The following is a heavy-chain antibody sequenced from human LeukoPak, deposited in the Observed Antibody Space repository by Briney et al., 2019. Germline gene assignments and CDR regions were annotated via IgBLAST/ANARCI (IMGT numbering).Heavy chain of an antibody. Sequence: PGGSLRLSCAASGFTFSSYAMSWVRQAQGQGLEWVSAISGSGGSTYYADSVKGRFTISRDNSKNTLYLQMNSLRAEDTAVYYCAKGRNDYVWGSYDYWGQGTLVTVSS. V-gene: IGHV3-23*01. J-gene: IGHJ4*02. D-gene: IGHD3-16*01. CDR1: GFTFSSYA. CDR2: ISGSGGST. CDR3: AKGRNDYVWGSYDY.